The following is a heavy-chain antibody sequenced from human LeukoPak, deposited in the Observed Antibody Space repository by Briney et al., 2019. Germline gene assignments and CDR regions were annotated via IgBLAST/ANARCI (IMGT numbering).Heavy chain of an antibody. V-gene: IGHV4-34*01. D-gene: IGHD1-26*01. CDR3: ARDRSMYSGSYRSFDY. Sequence: SETLSLTCAVYGGSFSGYYWSWIRQPPGKGLEWIGEINHSGSTNYNPSLKSRVTMSVDTSKNQFSLKLSSVTAADTAVYYCARDRSMYSGSYRSFDYWGQGTLVTVSS. CDR2: INHSGST. J-gene: IGHJ4*02. CDR1: GGSFSGYY.